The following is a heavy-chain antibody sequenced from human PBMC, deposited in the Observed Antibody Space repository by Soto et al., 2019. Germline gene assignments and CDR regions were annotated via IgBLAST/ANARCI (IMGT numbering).Heavy chain of an antibody. D-gene: IGHD3-16*01. CDR1: GFTFSDST. Sequence: EVQLVESGGGLVQPGGSLKLSCAASGFTFSDSTMHWVRQTSGRGLEWIGRIRSKVNNLETVYAASVKGRFTISRDDSKNTAHPQMTSLKTEDTDVNYCTRLITPHDYWGRGTLVTLSS. CDR3: TRLITPHDY. CDR2: IRSKVNNLET. J-gene: IGHJ4*02. V-gene: IGHV3-73*02.